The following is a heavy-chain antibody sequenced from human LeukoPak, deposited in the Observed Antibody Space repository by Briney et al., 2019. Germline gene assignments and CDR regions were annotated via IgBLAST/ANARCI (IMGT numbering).Heavy chain of an antibody. Sequence: ASVKVSCKASGYTFTGYYMHWVRQAPGQGLEWMGWMNPNSGNTGYAQKFQGRVTMTRNTSISTAYMELSSLRSEDTAVYYCARIGDCSGGSCFDYWGQGTLVTVSS. J-gene: IGHJ4*02. CDR3: ARIGDCSGGSCFDY. CDR1: GYTFTGYY. D-gene: IGHD2-15*01. CDR2: MNPNSGNT. V-gene: IGHV1-8*02.